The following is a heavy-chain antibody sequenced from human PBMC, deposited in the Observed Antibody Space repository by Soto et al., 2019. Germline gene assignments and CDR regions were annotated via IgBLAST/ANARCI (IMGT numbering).Heavy chain of an antibody. V-gene: IGHV2-5*02. D-gene: IGHD3-16*01. CDR3: VQGAGEH. CDR1: GFSLSTSGVG. Sequence: QITLKESGPTLVNSTQTLTLTCTFSGFSLSTSGVGVGWIRQPPGRALEWLALIYWDDDKRYSPSLRSRLTITKDTSKNQVALTMTNMDPVDTATYYCVQGAGEHWGQGTLVTVSS. CDR2: IYWDDDK. J-gene: IGHJ4*02.